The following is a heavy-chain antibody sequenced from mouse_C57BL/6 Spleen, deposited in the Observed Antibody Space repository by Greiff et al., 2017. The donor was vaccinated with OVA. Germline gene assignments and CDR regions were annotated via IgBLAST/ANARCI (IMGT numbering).Heavy chain of an antibody. CDR1: GFTIKNTY. CDR3: SRLGRIAY. V-gene: IGHV14-3*01. D-gene: IGHD4-1*01. Sequence: VQLQQSVAELVRPGDSVKLSCTASGFTIKNTYMHWVKQRPEQGLEWIGRIDPAHGNTNYAPKFQGKATITADTSSNTAYRQLSSLTSEDTAIYYCSRLGRIAYWGQGTLVTVSA. J-gene: IGHJ3*01. CDR2: IDPAHGNT.